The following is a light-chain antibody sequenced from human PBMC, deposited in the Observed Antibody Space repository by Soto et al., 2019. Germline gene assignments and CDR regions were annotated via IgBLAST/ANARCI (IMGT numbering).Light chain of an antibody. V-gene: IGKV3-20*01. Sequence: EIVLTQSPGTLSLSAGERATLSCRASQTISSNYLAWYQQKPGQAPRLLIFGASYRATGIPDRFSGSGSGTDFTLTISRPEPEDFAVYYCQQYGRSPPEFTFGPGTKVDIK. CDR1: QTISSNY. J-gene: IGKJ3*01. CDR2: GAS. CDR3: QQYGRSPPEFT.